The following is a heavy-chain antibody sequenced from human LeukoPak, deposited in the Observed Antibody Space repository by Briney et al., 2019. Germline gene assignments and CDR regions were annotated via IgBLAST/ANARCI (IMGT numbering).Heavy chain of an antibody. Sequence: GGSLRLSCAASGFIFRSYTMNWVRQAPGKGLEWVSSISSTSSYIYYADSLKGRFTISRDNAKNSLYLQMNSLRAEDTAVYYCVRARSLRAYSYGSDAFDIWGQGTMVTVSS. CDR1: GFIFRSYT. CDR2: ISSTSSYI. CDR3: VRARSLRAYSYGSDAFDI. V-gene: IGHV3-21*01. J-gene: IGHJ3*02. D-gene: IGHD5-18*01.